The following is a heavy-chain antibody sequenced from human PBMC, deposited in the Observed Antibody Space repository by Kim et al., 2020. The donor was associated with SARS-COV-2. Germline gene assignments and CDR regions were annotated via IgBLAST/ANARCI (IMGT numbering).Heavy chain of an antibody. CDR1: GYSFTSYW. D-gene: IGHD6-19*01. CDR2: IYPGDSDT. Sequence: GESLKISCKGSGYSFTSYWIGWVRQMPGKGLEWMGIIYPGDSDTRYSPSFQGQVTISADKSISTAYLQWSSLKASDTAMYYCARHNFGDSSGWYYYYGMDVWGQGTTVTVSS. V-gene: IGHV5-51*01. CDR3: ARHNFGDSSGWYYYYGMDV. J-gene: IGHJ6*02.